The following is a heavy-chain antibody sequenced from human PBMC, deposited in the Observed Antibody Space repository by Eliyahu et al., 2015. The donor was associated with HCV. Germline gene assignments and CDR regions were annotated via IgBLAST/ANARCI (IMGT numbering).Heavy chain of an antibody. Sequence: QVQLQESGPGLVEPSXTLSLTCAVSGASIXXGSQFWAWIRXPPGEGLEWIGSLYSDGSPYYNPSLMSRVTISVDMSKNQFSLKLTSVTAADTAVYYCVRHTPPNFNLYSLDSWGQGTLVTVSS. D-gene: IGHD2-15*01. J-gene: IGHJ4*02. V-gene: IGHV4-39*01. CDR1: GASIXXGSQF. CDR3: VRHTPPNFNLYSLDS. CDR2: LYSDGSP.